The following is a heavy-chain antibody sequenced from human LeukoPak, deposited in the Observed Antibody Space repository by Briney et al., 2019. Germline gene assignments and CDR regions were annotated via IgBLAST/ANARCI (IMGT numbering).Heavy chain of an antibody. CDR3: AKEGSQLDYRWFDP. CDR2: ISWNSGSI. CDR1: GFTFDDYA. D-gene: IGHD3/OR15-3a*01. Sequence: PGGSLGLSCAASGFTFDDYAMHWVRQAPGKGLEWVSGISWNSGSIGYADSVKGRFTISRDNAKNSLYLQMNSLRAEDTALYYCAKEGSQLDYRWFDPWGQGTLVTVSS. J-gene: IGHJ5*02. V-gene: IGHV3-9*01.